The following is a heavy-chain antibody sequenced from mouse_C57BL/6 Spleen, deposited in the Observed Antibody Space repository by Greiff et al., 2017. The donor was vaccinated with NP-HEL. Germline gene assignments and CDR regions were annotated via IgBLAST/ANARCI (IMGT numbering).Heavy chain of an antibody. V-gene: IGHV5-9-1*02. Sequence: EVKLMESGEGLVKPGGSLKLSCAASGFTFSSYAMSWVRQTPEKRLEWVAYISSGGDYIYYADTVKGRFTISRDNARNTLYLQMSSLKSEDTAMYYCTREDLGSYYFDYWGQGTTLTVSS. CDR1: GFTFSSYA. D-gene: IGHD4-1*01. CDR2: ISSGGDYI. J-gene: IGHJ2*01. CDR3: TREDLGSYYFDY.